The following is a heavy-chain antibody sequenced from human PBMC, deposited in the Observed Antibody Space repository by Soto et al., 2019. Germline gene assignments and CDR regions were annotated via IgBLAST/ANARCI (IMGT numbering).Heavy chain of an antibody. CDR2: IIPILGTA. V-gene: IGHV1-69*06. J-gene: IGHJ6*02. CDR3: SRDMRDCSSTSCAAYYYYYGLDV. Sequence: QVQLVQSGAEVKKPGSSVKVSCKASGGTFSSYAISWVRQAPGQGLEWMGGIIPILGTANYAQKFQGRVTITADKSTSTAYRELSSLRSEETAVYYCSRDMRDCSSTSCAAYYYYYGLDVWGQGTAVTVSS. CDR1: GGTFSSYA. D-gene: IGHD2-2*01.